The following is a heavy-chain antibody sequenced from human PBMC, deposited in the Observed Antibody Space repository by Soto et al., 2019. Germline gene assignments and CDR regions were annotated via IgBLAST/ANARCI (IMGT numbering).Heavy chain of an antibody. CDR1: GGSVSTYY. CDR3: ARSVASSSWYGNWFDP. V-gene: IGHV4-59*02. D-gene: IGHD6-13*01. Sequence: QVQLQESGPGLVKPSETLSLTCTVSGGSVSTYYWNWIRQPPGKGLEWIGYVYYSGRTNYNPSLKRRVTISVDTSKNQFALKLSSVTAADTAVYYCARSVASSSWYGNWFDPWGQGTLVTVSS. J-gene: IGHJ5*02. CDR2: VYYSGRT.